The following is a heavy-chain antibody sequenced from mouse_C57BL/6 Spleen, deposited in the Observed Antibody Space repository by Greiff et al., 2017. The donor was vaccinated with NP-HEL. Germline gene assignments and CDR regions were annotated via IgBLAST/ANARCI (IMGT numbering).Heavy chain of an antibody. CDR1: GFNIKDYY. CDR3: ARKGGDYYGSSYSYYAMDY. Sequence: VHVKQSGAELVKPGASVKLSCTASGFNIKDYYMHWVKQRTEQGLEWIGRIDPEDGETKYAPKFQGKATITADTSSNTAYLQLSSLTSEDTAVYYCARKGGDYYGSSYSYYAMDYWGQGTSVTVSS. D-gene: IGHD1-1*01. J-gene: IGHJ4*01. V-gene: IGHV14-2*01. CDR2: IDPEDGET.